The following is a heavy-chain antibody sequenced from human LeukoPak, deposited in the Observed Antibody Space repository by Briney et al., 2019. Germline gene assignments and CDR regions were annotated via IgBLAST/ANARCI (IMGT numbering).Heavy chain of an antibody. J-gene: IGHJ4*02. V-gene: IGHV3-23*01. CDR2: ISGSGGST. D-gene: IGHD3-10*01. CDR1: GFTFSSYA. Sequence: GGSLRLSCAASGFTFSSYAMSWVRQAPGKGLEWVAAISGSGGSTYYADSVKGRFTISRDNPKNTLYLQMNSLRAEDTAVYYCAKAAVLWFGEYLFDYWGQGPLVTVSS. CDR3: AKAAVLWFGEYLFDY.